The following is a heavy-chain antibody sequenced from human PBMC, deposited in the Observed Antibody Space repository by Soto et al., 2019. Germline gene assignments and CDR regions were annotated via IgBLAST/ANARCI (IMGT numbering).Heavy chain of an antibody. CDR3: ARERITMVRGVMGNWFDP. CDR2: IYYSGST. D-gene: IGHD3-10*01. Sequence: SETLSLTYTVSGGSISSGGYYWSWIRQHPGKGLEWIGYIYYSGSTYYNPSLKSRVTISVDTSKNQFSLKLSSVTAADTAVYYCARERITMVRGVMGNWFDPWGQGTLVTVSS. CDR1: GGSISSGGYY. V-gene: IGHV4-31*03. J-gene: IGHJ5*02.